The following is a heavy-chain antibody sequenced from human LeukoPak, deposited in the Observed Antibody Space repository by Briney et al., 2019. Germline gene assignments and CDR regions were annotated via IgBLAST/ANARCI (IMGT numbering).Heavy chain of an antibody. D-gene: IGHD2-15*01. CDR3: ARGGCSGGSCHTAHDAFDI. J-gene: IGHJ3*02. CDR1: GGSISSYY. Sequence: SETLSLTCTVSGGSISSYYWSWIRQPAGKGLEWLGRIYTSGSTNYNPSLKSRVTISVDTSKNQFSLKLSSVTAADTAVYYCARGGCSGGSCHTAHDAFDIWGQGTMVTVSS. V-gene: IGHV4-4*07. CDR2: IYTSGST.